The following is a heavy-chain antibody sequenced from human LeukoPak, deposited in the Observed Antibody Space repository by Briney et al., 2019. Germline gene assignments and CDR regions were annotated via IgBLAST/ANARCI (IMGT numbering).Heavy chain of an antibody. D-gene: IGHD1-26*01. V-gene: IGHV4-39*01. CDR1: GGSISSSSYY. Sequence: SGTLSLTCTVSGGSISSSSYYWGWIRQPPGKGLEWIGSIYYSGSTYYNPSLKSRVTISVDTSKNQFSLKLSSVTAADTAVYYCARRKASYDRYYFDYWGQGTLVTVSS. CDR2: IYYSGST. CDR3: ARRKASYDRYYFDY. J-gene: IGHJ4*02.